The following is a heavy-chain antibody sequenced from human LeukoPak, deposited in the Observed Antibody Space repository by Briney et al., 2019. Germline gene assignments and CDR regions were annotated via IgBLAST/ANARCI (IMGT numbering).Heavy chain of an antibody. J-gene: IGHJ4*02. D-gene: IGHD2-2*01. Sequence: GASVEVSCKASGYTFTGYYMHWVRQAPGQGLEWKGWINPNSGGTNYAQKFQGRATMTRDTSISTAYMELSRLRSDDTAVYYCARGGIVVVPAAMPDYWGQGTLVTVSS. V-gene: IGHV1-2*02. CDR3: ARGGIVVVPAAMPDY. CDR1: GYTFTGYY. CDR2: INPNSGGT.